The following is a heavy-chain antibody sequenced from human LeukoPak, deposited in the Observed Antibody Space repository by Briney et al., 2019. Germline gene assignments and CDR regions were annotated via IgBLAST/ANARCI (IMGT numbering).Heavy chain of an antibody. Sequence: ASVKVSCKASGYTFTSYGISWVRQAPGQGLEWMGWISAYNGNTNYAQKLQGRVTMTTDTSTSTAYMELRSLRSDDTAVYYCARAGYCSGGSCYPSPFDYWGQGTLVTVSS. CDR2: ISAYNGNT. CDR3: ARAGYCSGGSCYPSPFDY. D-gene: IGHD2-15*01. J-gene: IGHJ4*02. V-gene: IGHV1-18*01. CDR1: GYTFTSYG.